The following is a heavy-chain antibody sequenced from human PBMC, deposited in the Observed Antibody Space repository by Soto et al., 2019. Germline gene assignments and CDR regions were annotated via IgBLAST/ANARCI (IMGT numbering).Heavy chain of an antibody. J-gene: IGHJ3*02. CDR3: ARASKGSGYSPHAFDI. D-gene: IGHD3-22*01. CDR1: GFAVSSNY. V-gene: IGHV3-53*01. Sequence: EVQLVESGGGLIQPGGSLRLSCAASGFAVSSNYMSWVRQAPGKGLEWVSLIYTVGTTYYADSVKGRFTISRDNSKNTLDLQMNSLRAEDTAVYYCARASKGSGYSPHAFDIWGQGTMVTVSS. CDR2: IYTVGTT.